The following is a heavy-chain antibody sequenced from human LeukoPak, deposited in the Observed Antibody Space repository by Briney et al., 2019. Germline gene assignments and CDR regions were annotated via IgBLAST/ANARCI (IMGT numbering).Heavy chain of an antibody. J-gene: IGHJ5*02. D-gene: IGHD3-3*01. CDR3: ARGLRNYDFWSGNWFDP. CDR2: INPSGGST. V-gene: IGHV1-46*01. Sequence: ASVKVSCKASGYTFTSYYMHWVRQAPGQGLEWMGIINPSGGSTSYAQKFQGRVTMTRDTSASTVYMELSSLRSEDTAVYYCARGLRNYDFWSGNWFDPWGQGTLVTVSS. CDR1: GYTFTSYY.